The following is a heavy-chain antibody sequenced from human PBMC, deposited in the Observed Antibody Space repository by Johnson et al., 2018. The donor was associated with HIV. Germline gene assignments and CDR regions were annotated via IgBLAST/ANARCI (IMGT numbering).Heavy chain of an antibody. D-gene: IGHD1-7*01. Sequence: EVLLVESGGGLVQPGGSLRLSCAASGFTVSSNYMSWVRQAPGKGLEWVSVIYSGGSTYYADSVKGRFTISRDNSKNTLYLQMNSLRAEDTAVYYCARDRAWNYEGAFDIWGQGTMVTVSS. CDR3: ARDRAWNYEGAFDI. V-gene: IGHV3-66*01. CDR2: IYSGGST. J-gene: IGHJ3*02. CDR1: GFTVSSNY.